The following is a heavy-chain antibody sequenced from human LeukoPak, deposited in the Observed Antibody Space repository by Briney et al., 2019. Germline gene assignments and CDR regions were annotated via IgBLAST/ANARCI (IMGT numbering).Heavy chain of an antibody. CDR3: ARDGDTDTHDWYFDL. V-gene: IGHV3-74*01. D-gene: IGHD7-27*01. Sequence: PGGSLRLSCAASGFTLSNYWMIHWVRQVSGKGLQWVSRINNDGNLKTDGRDTGYADSVKGRFTISTDNAKNTLYLQMNSLRAEDTAVYYCARDGDTDTHDWYFDLWGRGTQVTVSS. J-gene: IGHJ2*01. CDR1: GFTLSNYW. CDR2: INNDGNLKTDGRDT.